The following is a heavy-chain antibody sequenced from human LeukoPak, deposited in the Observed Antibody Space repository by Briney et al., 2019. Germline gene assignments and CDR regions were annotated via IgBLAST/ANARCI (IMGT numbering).Heavy chain of an antibody. CDR1: GFTFSSYW. CDR3: ANTRGTAGTYSYSGMDV. Sequence: PGGTLRLSCAASGFTFSSYWMSWVRQAPGKGLEWVANIKQDGSEKYYVDSVKGRFTISRDNAKNSLYLQMNNLRAEDTAVYYCANTRGTAGTYSYSGMDVWGQGTTVIVSS. J-gene: IGHJ6*02. D-gene: IGHD6-13*01. V-gene: IGHV3-7*05. CDR2: IKQDGSEK.